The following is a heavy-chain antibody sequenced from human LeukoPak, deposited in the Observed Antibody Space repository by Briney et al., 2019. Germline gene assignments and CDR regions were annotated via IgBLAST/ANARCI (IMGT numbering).Heavy chain of an antibody. CDR1: GGTFSKYT. V-gene: IGHV1-69*13. J-gene: IGHJ6*02. CDR3: ARDLRFYGMDV. Sequence: GASVKVSCKASGGTFSKYTISWVRQRPGQGLEWMGGITPLFGTANYAQKFQGRVTITADESASTAYMELSSLRSEDTAVYYCARDLRFYGMDVWGQGTTVTVSS. CDR2: ITPLFGTA.